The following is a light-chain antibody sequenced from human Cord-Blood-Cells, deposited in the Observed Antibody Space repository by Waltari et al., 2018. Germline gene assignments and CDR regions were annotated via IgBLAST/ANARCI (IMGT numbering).Light chain of an antibody. Sequence: AIQLTQSPYSLSASVGDRVTLTCRASQGISSALAWYQQKPGKAPKLLIYDASSLESGVPSRFSGSGSGTDFTLTISSLQPEDFATYYCQQFNNYLFTFGPGTKVDIK. CDR2: DAS. CDR1: QGISSA. CDR3: QQFNNYLFT. J-gene: IGKJ3*01. V-gene: IGKV1D-13*01.